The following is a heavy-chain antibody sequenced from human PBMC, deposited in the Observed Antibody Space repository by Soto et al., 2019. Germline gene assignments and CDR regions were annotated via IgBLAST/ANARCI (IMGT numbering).Heavy chain of an antibody. CDR3: ARDRELHITSFGMVSPGGFDY. CDR1: GVTFTNYA. CDR2: ISDDGNIK. Sequence: GGSLRLSCAASGVTFTNYAVHWVRQAPGGGLEWVAVISDDGNIKYYPDSVKGRFTISRDNSKNTVFLQMNNLRPDDTAVYYCARDRELHITSFGMVSPGGFDYWGQGTLVTVSS. D-gene: IGHD3-3*01. J-gene: IGHJ4*02. V-gene: IGHV3-30-3*01.